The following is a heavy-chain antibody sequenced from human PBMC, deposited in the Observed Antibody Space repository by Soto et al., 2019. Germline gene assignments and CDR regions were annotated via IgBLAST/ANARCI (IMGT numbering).Heavy chain of an antibody. Sequence: ASVRVSCKASGYTFTGYYMHWVRQAPGQGLEWMGWINPNSGGTNYAQKFQGRVTMTRDTSISTAYMELSRLRSDDTAVYYCASPVDCSGGSCYRPYYYYGMDVWGQGTTVTVSS. CDR2: INPNSGGT. CDR3: ASPVDCSGGSCYRPYYYYGMDV. CDR1: GYTFTGYY. V-gene: IGHV1-2*02. D-gene: IGHD2-15*01. J-gene: IGHJ6*02.